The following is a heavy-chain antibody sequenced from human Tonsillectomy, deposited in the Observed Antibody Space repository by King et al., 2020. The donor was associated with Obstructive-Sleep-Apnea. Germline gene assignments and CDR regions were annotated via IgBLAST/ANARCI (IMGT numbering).Heavy chain of an antibody. CDR3: AKDLPDYGGFDY. V-gene: IGHV3-23*01. J-gene: IGHJ4*02. Sequence: VQLLESGGGLVQPGGSLRLSCVASRLIFINFAMAWVRQAPGVGLEWVSLFSGVGGSTCYADSVKGRFTISRDNSNNMLYLHMNSLRAEDTAIYYCAKDLPDYGGFDYWGQGTLVTVSS. D-gene: IGHD4/OR15-4a*01. CDR2: FSGVGGST. CDR1: RLIFINFA.